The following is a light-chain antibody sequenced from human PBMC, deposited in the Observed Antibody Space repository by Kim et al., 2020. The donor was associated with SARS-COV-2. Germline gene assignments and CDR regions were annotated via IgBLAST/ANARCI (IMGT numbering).Light chain of an antibody. CDR3: QQTYSSPST. V-gene: IGKV1-39*01. Sequence: DIQMTQSPSSLSASVGDRVTITCRASQNINRYLNWYQQKPGKVPKLLISTASTLQTGVPSRFSGSGSGTDFTLTINSLQPEDFATYYCQQTYSSPSTFGQGTKLEI. J-gene: IGKJ2*01. CDR1: QNINRY. CDR2: TAS.